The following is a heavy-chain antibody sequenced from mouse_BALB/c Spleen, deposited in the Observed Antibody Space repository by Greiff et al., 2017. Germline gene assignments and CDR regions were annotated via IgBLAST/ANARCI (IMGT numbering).Heavy chain of an antibody. CDR3: ARNFMITTVYAMDY. D-gene: IGHD2-4*01. J-gene: IGHJ4*01. CDR2: IWSGGST. CDR1: GFSLTSYG. Sequence: VKLVESGPGLVQPSQSLSITCTVSGFSLTSYGVHWVRQSPGKGLEWLGVIWSGGSTDYNAAFISRLSISKDNSKSQVFFKMNSLQANDTAIYYCARNFMITTVYAMDYWGQGTSVTVSS. V-gene: IGHV2-2*02.